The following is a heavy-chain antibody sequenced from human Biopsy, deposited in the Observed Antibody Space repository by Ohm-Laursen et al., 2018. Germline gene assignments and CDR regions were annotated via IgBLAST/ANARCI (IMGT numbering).Heavy chain of an antibody. CDR1: GYTFIAYN. J-gene: IGHJ6*02. V-gene: IGHV1-2*02. CDR3: ARGQRHYYFLTGYSNADAMDV. Sequence: ASVKVSCKASGYTFIAYNIHWVRQAPGQGLEWMGWITPESGGTDYAQKFRGRVSMTRDTSISTVYMELKSLTSDDTAVYYCARGQRHYYFLTGYSNADAMDVWGQGTTVTVSS. CDR2: ITPESGGT. D-gene: IGHD3-9*01.